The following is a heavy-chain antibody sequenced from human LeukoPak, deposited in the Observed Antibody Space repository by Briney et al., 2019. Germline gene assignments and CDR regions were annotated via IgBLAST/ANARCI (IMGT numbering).Heavy chain of an antibody. CDR1: GFTFSSYA. CDR2: ISGSGGST. V-gene: IGHV3-23*01. D-gene: IGHD5-18*01. CDR3: AKGKAYNTDNWFDP. Sequence: EGSLRLSCAASGFTFSSYAMSWVRQAPGKGLEWVSAISGSGGSTYYADSVKGRFTISRDNSKNTLYLQMNSLRAEDTAVYYCAKGKAYNTDNWFDPWGQGTLVTVSS. J-gene: IGHJ5*02.